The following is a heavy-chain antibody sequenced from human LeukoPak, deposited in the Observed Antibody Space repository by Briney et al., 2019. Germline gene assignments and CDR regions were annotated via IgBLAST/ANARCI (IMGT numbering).Heavy chain of an antibody. CDR3: ASESVSGSYAFDI. D-gene: IGHD3-16*01. CDR1: GGSFSGYY. CDR2: INHSGST. Sequence: SETLSLTCAVYGGSFSGYYWSWIRQPPGKGLEWIGEINHSGSTNYNPSLKSRVTISVDTSKNQFSLKLSSVTAADTAVYYCASESVSGSYAFDIWGQGTMVTVSS. V-gene: IGHV4-34*01. J-gene: IGHJ3*02.